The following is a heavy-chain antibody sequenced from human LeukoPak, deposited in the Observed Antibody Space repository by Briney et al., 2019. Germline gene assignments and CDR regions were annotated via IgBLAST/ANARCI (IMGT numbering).Heavy chain of an antibody. CDR3: AREGEAGTFDY. J-gene: IGHJ4*02. Sequence: SETLSLTCTVSGGSISSYYWSWIRQPQGKGLEWIGYIYYSGSTNYNPSLKSRVTISVDTSKNQFSLKLSSVTAADTAVYYCAREGEAGTFDYWGQGTLVTVSS. CDR1: GGSISSYY. D-gene: IGHD3-10*01. V-gene: IGHV4-59*01. CDR2: IYYSGST.